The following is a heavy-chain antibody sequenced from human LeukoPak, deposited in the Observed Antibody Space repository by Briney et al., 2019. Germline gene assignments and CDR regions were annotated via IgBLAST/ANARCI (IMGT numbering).Heavy chain of an antibody. CDR2: IYPGDSHI. D-gene: IGHD3-10*01. Sequence: GESLKISCKGSGYISTNYWIGWVRQMPGKGLEWMGIIYPGDSHIRYSPSFQGQVTISADKSISTAYLQWSSLKATDTAMYYCARHLWFGELLSWFDPWGQGTLVTVSS. CDR1: GYISTNYW. V-gene: IGHV5-51*01. J-gene: IGHJ5*02. CDR3: ARHLWFGELLSWFDP.